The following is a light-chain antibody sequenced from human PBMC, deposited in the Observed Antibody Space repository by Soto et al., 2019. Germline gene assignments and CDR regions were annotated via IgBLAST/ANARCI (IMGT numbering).Light chain of an antibody. V-gene: IGLV2-14*01. CDR1: SSDVGGYSY. CDR3: ASYTTSSTYV. CDR2: DVS. Sequence: PVLTQLASVSGSPLESIAIISTGTSSDVGGYSYVSWYQQQPGKAPKLVISDVSNRPSGVSDRFSGSKSGNTASLTISGLQTEDEADYYCASYTTSSTYVFGTGTKVTVL. J-gene: IGLJ1*01.